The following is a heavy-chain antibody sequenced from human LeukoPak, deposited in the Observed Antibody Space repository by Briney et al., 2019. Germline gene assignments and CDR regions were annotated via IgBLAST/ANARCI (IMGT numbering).Heavy chain of an antibody. D-gene: IGHD2-21*01. Sequence: GGSLRLSCAASGFTFSSYGMHWVRQAPGKGLEWVAIIWYDGSNKYYADSVKGRFTISRDNSKNTLYLQMNSLRAEDTAVYYCAGRLKIIGYYYGMDVWGQGTTVTVSS. CDR1: GFTFSSYG. CDR3: AGRLKIIGYYYGMDV. V-gene: IGHV3-33*01. CDR2: IWYDGSNK. J-gene: IGHJ6*02.